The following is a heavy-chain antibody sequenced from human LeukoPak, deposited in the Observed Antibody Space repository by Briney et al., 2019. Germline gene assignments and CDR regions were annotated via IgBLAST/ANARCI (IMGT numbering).Heavy chain of an antibody. V-gene: IGHV1-8*01. CDR3: ESRSNYDFDY. CDR2: MNPNSGNT. J-gene: IGHJ4*02. D-gene: IGHD3-16*01. CDR1: GYTFTNYD. Sequence: ASVKVSCKASGYTFTNYDINWVRQATGQGLEWIGWMNPNSGNTGYAQKFQGRVTMTRDTSIITAYLELSSLRSDDTAMYYCESRSNYDFDYWGQGTPVTVSS.